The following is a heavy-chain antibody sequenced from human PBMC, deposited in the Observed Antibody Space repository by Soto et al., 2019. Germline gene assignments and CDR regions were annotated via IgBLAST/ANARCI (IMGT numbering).Heavy chain of an antibody. CDR1: TDTFTGYT. CDR2: VIPILGAS. V-gene: IGHV1-69*08. CDR3: ARSRGSYYTNFDS. D-gene: IGHD3-10*01. Sequence: QVQLVQSGAEVKKPGSSVKVSCKASTDTFTGYTVTWVRQAPGQGLEWVGRVIPILGASNFAQKFQGSVTISADISADTAYMVMTGLTSEDTAVYYCARSRGSYYTNFDSWGQGTLVTVSS. J-gene: IGHJ4*02.